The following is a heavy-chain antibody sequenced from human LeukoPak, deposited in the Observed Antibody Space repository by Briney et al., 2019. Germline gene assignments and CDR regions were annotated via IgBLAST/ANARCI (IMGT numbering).Heavy chain of an antibody. CDR2: IIPIFGTA. J-gene: IGHJ4*02. CDR3: ARGSLCSGGSCYARGPAPIDY. V-gene: IGHV1-69*06. CDR1: GYTFTNYY. Sequence: ASVKVSCKASGYTFTNYYIHWVRQAPGQGLEWMGGIIPIFGTANYAQKFQGRVTITADKSTSTAYMELSSLRFEDTAVYYCARGSLCSGGSCYARGPAPIDYWGQGTLVTVSS. D-gene: IGHD2-15*01.